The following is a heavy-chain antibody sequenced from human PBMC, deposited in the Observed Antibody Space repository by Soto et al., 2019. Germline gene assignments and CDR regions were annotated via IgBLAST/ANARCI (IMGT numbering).Heavy chain of an antibody. J-gene: IGHJ6*02. CDR2: IKQDGSEK. Sequence: PGGSLRLSCAASGFTFSSYWMTWVRQAPRKGLEWVANIKQDGSEKYYVDSVKGRFTISRDNAKNSLYLQMNSLRAEATAVYYCARDRGYSSSWYYYYGMDVWGQGTTVTVSS. V-gene: IGHV3-7*03. CDR1: GFTFSSYW. CDR3: ARDRGYSSSWYYYYGMDV. D-gene: IGHD6-13*01.